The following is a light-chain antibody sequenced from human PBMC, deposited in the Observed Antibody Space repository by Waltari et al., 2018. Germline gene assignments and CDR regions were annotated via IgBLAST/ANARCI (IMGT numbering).Light chain of an antibody. J-gene: IGKJ1*01. CDR3: QQYKRPPWT. CDR2: KVS. V-gene: IGKV2-30*01. CDR1: QSLVYSDGNTY. Sequence: DVVMTQSPLSLPVTLGQPASISCRSSQSLVYSDGNTYLYWFQQRPGQSPRRLIYKVSNRDSGVPDRFSGSGSGTDFTLSISNLQPDDFATYYCQQYKRPPWTFGQGTKVDI.